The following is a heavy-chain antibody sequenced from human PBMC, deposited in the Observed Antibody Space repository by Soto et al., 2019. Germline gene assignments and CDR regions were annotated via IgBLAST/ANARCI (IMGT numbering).Heavy chain of an antibody. V-gene: IGHV1-69*02. D-gene: IGHD3-22*01. CDR2: TIPILAIT. Sequence: QVQLVQSGAVVKKPGSSMKVSCKTLGDTFSTYPITWVRQAPGQGLEWMGRTIPILAITDYAQKFQGRVTITEDRSTTTAYMELSSLNFEDTAVYYCARGGDGSGSESVFDIWGQGTMVTVSS. J-gene: IGHJ3*02. CDR1: GDTFSTYP. CDR3: ARGGDGSGSESVFDI.